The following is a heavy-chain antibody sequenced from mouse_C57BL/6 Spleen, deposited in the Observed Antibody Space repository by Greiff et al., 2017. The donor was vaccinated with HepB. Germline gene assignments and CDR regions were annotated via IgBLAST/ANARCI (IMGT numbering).Heavy chain of an antibody. CDR2: INPYNGGT. CDR3: ARWYYGSSYLDY. CDR1: GYTFTDYY. D-gene: IGHD1-1*01. V-gene: IGHV1-19*01. Sequence: VQLQQSGPVLVKPGASVKMSCKASGYTFTDYYMNWVKQSHGKSLEWIGVINPYNGGTSYNQKFKGKATLTVDKSSSTAYMELNSLTSEDSAVYYCARWYYGSSYLDYWGQGTTLTVSS. J-gene: IGHJ2*01.